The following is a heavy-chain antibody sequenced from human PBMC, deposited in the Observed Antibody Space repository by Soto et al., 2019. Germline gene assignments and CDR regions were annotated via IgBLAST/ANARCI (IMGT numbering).Heavy chain of an antibody. J-gene: IGHJ3*02. Sequence: QVQLVQSGAEVKKPGSSVKVSCKDSGGTFSTYSMFWVRQAPGQGLEWMGRIIPMLGIRNYAQRFQDRVTITADKPTATAQMELSSLRSEDTALYYCTIGSWSGEVFDIWGQGTMVTVSS. CDR2: IIPMLGIR. D-gene: IGHD2-21*01. CDR3: TIGSWSGEVFDI. CDR1: GGTFSTYS. V-gene: IGHV1-69*02.